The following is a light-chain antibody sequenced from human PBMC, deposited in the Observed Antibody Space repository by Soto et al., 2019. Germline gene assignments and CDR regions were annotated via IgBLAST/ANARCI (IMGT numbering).Light chain of an antibody. CDR2: EVS. CDR3: SSYTSSSTYYV. J-gene: IGLJ1*01. V-gene: IGLV2-18*02. Sequence: QSVLTQPPSVSGSPGQSVTISCTGTSSDVGSYNRVSWYQQPPGTAPKLKIYEVSNRPSGVPDRFSGSKSGNTASLTISGLQAEDEADYYCSSYTSSSTYYVFGTGTKVTVL. CDR1: SSDVGSYNR.